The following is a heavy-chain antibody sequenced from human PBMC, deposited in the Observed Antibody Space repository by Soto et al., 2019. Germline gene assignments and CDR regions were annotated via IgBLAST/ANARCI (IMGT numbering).Heavy chain of an antibody. CDR3: AKDRIGACGY. CDR1: GFTFSSYG. J-gene: IGHJ4*02. D-gene: IGHD1-26*01. V-gene: IGHV3-30*18. CDR2: ISYDGSNK. Sequence: QVQLVESGGGVVQPGRSLRLSCAASGFTFSSYGMHWVRQTPGKGLEWVAVISYDGSNKYYADSVKGRFTISRDNSKNTLYLQMNSLRAEDTAVYYSAKDRIGACGYWGQGTLVTVSS.